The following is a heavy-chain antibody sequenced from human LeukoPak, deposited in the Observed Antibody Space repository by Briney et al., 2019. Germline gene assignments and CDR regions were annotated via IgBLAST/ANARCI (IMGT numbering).Heavy chain of an antibody. J-gene: IGHJ5*02. Sequence: PGGSLRLSCAASGFTVSSNYMSWVRQAPGKGLEWVSVIYSGGSTYYADSVKGRFTISRDNSKNTLYLQMNSLRAEDTAVYYCARSAVFGVVIIPFDPWGQGTLVTVSS. CDR2: IYSGGST. CDR3: ARSAVFGVVIIPFDP. V-gene: IGHV3-66*01. D-gene: IGHD3-3*01. CDR1: GFTVSSNY.